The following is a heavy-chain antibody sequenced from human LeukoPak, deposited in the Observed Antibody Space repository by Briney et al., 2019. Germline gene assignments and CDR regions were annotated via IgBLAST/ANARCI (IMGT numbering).Heavy chain of an antibody. CDR2: IYYSGST. Sequence: SETLSLTCTVSGGSISSYYWSWIRQPPGKGLEWIGYIYYSGSTNYNPSLKSRVTISVDTSKNQFSLKLSSVTAADTAVYYCAREMGSSWYGGWFDPWGQGTLVTVSS. D-gene: IGHD6-13*01. J-gene: IGHJ5*02. V-gene: IGHV4-59*01. CDR1: GGSISSYY. CDR3: AREMGSSWYGGWFDP.